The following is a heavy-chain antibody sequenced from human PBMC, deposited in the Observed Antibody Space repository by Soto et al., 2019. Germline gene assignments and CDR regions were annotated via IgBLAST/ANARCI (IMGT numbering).Heavy chain of an antibody. CDR1: GYTFTSYG. V-gene: IGHV1-18*01. J-gene: IGHJ4*02. Sequence: QVQLVQSGAEVKKPGASVKVSCKASGYTFTSYGISWVRQAPGQGLEWMGWINAYNGNTNYAQKFQGRVTMTTDTAPSTASMELRSLRSDDTAVNYCARDVGYGLLDYWGQGTLVTVSS. D-gene: IGHD5-18*01. CDR3: ARDVGYGLLDY. CDR2: INAYNGNT.